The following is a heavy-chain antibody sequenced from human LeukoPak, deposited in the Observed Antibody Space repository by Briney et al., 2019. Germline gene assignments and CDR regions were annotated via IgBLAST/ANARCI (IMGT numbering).Heavy chain of an antibody. CDR2: ISYDGSNK. V-gene: IGHV3-30*18. CDR1: GFTFSSYG. CDR3: AKDRAWGTMIVVVITRVRDDAFDI. Sequence: DPGRSLRLSCAASGFTFSSYGMHWVRQTPGKGLEWVAVISYDGSNKYYADSVKGRFTISRDNPKNTLYLQMNSLRAEDTAVYYCAKDRAWGTMIVVVITRVRDDAFDIWGQGTMVTVSS. D-gene: IGHD3-22*01. J-gene: IGHJ3*02.